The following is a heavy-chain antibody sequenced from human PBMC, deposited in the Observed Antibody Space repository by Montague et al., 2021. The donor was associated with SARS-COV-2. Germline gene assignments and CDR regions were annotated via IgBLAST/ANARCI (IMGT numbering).Heavy chain of an antibody. CDR1: GGSISSYC. Sequence: SETLSLTCTVSGGSISSYCWSWIRQPPGKGLEWIGYIYYSGSTNYNPSLKSRVTISVDTSKNRFSLKLSSVTAADTAVYYCARSGGVYDYVWGSYFRRSTNCGMDVWGQGTTVTVSS. CDR2: IYYSGST. J-gene: IGHJ6*02. CDR3: ARSGGVYDYVWGSYFRRSTNCGMDV. D-gene: IGHD3-16*01. V-gene: IGHV4-59*01.